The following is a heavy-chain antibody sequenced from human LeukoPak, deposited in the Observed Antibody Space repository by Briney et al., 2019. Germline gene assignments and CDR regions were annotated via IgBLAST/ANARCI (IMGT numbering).Heavy chain of an antibody. D-gene: IGHD3-16*02. CDR1: GGSISSYY. Sequence: SETLSLTCTVSGGSISSYYWSWIRQPPGKGLEWIGYIYYSGSTNYNPSLKSRVTISVDTSENQFSLKLSSVTAADTAVYYCARLSDDDPLRKYFDYWGQGTLVTVSS. CDR3: ARLSDDDPLRKYFDY. CDR2: IYYSGST. J-gene: IGHJ4*02. V-gene: IGHV4-59*01.